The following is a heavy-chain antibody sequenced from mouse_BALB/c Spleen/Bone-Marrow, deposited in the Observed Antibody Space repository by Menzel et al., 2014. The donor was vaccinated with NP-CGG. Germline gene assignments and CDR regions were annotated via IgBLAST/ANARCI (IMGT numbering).Heavy chain of an antibody. D-gene: IGHD2-1*01. CDR3: ARERGNYPFAY. J-gene: IGHJ3*01. CDR1: GYTFTSYW. V-gene: IGHV1S81*02. CDR2: INPSNGRT. Sequence: VQLQQSGAELVKPGASVKLSCKASGYTFTSYWMHWVKQRPGQGLEWIGEINPSNGRTNYNEKFKGKATLTVDKSSCTAYMQLSSLASEDSAVYYCARERGNYPFAYWGQGTLVTVSA.